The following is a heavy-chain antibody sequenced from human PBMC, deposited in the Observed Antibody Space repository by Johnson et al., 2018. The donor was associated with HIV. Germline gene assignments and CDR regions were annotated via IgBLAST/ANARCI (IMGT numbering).Heavy chain of an antibody. D-gene: IGHD3-22*01. CDR2: IRNDGSNK. J-gene: IGHJ3*02. V-gene: IGHV3-30*02. Sequence: QMLLVESGGGVVQPGGSLRLSCAASGFSFSNYGMHWVRQAPGKGPEWVAFIRNDGSNKYYIDSVKGRFSVSRDKSTNTLYLQMSSLRVEDTALYYCTKDGGYYDSSDSYPGGAFDIWGQGTVVTVSS. CDR3: TKDGGYYDSSDSYPGGAFDI. CDR1: GFSFSNYG.